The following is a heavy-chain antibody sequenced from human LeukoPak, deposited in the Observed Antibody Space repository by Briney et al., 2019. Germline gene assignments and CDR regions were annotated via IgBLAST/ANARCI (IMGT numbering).Heavy chain of an antibody. V-gene: IGHV3-7*01. Sequence: GGSLRLFCAVSGLTFSNSWMDWVRQAPGKGLEWVASINPDGNKKYSADSVKGRFTISRDNAENSLYLQMNSLRVEDTAFYYCARDLAYSRLDYWGQGMLVTVSS. CDR1: GLTFSNSW. CDR2: INPDGNKK. J-gene: IGHJ4*02. D-gene: IGHD5-18*01. CDR3: ARDLAYSRLDY.